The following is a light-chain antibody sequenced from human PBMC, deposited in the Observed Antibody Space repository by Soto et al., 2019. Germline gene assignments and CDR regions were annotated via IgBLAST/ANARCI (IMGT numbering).Light chain of an antibody. CDR3: QQYGSSSWT. J-gene: IGKJ1*01. V-gene: IGKV3-20*01. CDR2: GAS. CDR1: QSVSDNF. Sequence: ELMLTQSPGTLSLSPGERATLSCRASQSVSDNFLAWYQQKAGQAPRLLISGASTRAPGIPNRFSGSGSGTDFTLTISRLEPEDFAVYYCQQYGSSSWTFGHGTKVEIK.